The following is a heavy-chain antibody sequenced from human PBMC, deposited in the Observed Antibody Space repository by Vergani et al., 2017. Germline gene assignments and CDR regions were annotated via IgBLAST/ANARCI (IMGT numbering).Heavy chain of an antibody. J-gene: IGHJ4*02. V-gene: IGHV4-34*01. CDR3: ARGLGGSIAGLEY. Sequence: QVQLQQWGAGLLKPSETLSLTCAVYGGSFSGYYWSWIRQPPGKGLEWIGEINLSGSTNYNPSLKSRVTISVDTSKNQFSLKLRAVTAADTAVYYCARGLGGSIAGLEYWGQGTLVTVSS. CDR2: INLSGST. D-gene: IGHD6-6*01. CDR1: GGSFSGYY.